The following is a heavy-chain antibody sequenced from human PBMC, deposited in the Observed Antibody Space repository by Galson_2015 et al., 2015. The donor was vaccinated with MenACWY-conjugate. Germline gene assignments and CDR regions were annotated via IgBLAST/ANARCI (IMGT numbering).Heavy chain of an antibody. CDR1: GYTFTFHD. Sequence: SVKVSCKASGYTFTFHDMSWVRQVAGQGLECLGWMNPKSGNTGYAQKFQGRVTMTRSTSITTTYLELSSLNSEDTAVYFCARLTGGRFDLWGQGTLVAVSS. CDR2: MNPKSGNT. D-gene: IGHD7-27*01. V-gene: IGHV1-8*01. CDR3: ARLTGGRFDL. J-gene: IGHJ4*02.